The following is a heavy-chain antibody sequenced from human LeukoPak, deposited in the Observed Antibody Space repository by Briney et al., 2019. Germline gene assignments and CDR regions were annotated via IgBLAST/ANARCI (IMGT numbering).Heavy chain of an antibody. CDR1: GGSISSYY. CDR3: ARDLYTSGSGSYYNNWFDP. D-gene: IGHD3-10*01. CDR2: MYYSGST. V-gene: IGHV4-59*01. Sequence: SETLSLTCTVSGGSISSYYWSWIRQPPGKGLEWIGYMYYSGSTNYNPSLKSRVTISVDTSKNQFSLKLSSVTAADTAVYYCARDLYTSGSGSYYNNWFDPWGQGTLVTVSS. J-gene: IGHJ5*02.